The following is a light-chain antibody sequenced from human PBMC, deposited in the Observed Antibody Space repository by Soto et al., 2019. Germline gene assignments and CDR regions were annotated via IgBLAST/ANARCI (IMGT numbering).Light chain of an antibody. V-gene: IGKV1-27*01. CDR3: QHYNSYSEA. CDR1: QGIINY. CDR2: ASS. Sequence: DIQMTQSPSSLSASVGDRVTITCRASQGIINYLAWYQQKPGKAPKLLIYASSTLQSGVTSRFSGSGSGTEFTLTISSLQPDDFATYYCQHYNSYSEAFGQGTKVDIK. J-gene: IGKJ1*01.